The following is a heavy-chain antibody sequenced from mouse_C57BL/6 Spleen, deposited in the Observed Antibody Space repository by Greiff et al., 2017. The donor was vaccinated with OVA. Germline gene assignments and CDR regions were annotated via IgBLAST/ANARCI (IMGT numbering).Heavy chain of an antibody. CDR2: IDPEDGET. V-gene: IGHV14-2*01. CDR1: GFNIKDYY. D-gene: IGHD4-1*01. CDR3: ARRRELGPFFDY. J-gene: IGHJ2*01. Sequence: EVMLVESGAELVKPGASVKLSCTASGFNIKDYYMHWVKQRTEQGLEWIGRIDPEDGETKYAPKFQGKATITADTSSNTAYLQLSSLTSEDTAVYYCARRRELGPFFDYWGQGTTLTVSS.